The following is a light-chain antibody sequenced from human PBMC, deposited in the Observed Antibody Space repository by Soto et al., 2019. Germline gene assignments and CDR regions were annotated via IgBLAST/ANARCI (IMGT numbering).Light chain of an antibody. CDR2: AAS. CDR1: QGINKW. V-gene: IGKV1-39*01. Sequence: DIQMTHSPSTLSAFVLNIVTITFRSSQGINKWLAWYQQKPGKAPKILIYAASNLQSGVPSTFSVIGSGTDFTLTISSLQPEDFATYYCQKSHSIPWKFGQGTKVDIK. CDR3: QKSHSIPWK. J-gene: IGKJ1*01.